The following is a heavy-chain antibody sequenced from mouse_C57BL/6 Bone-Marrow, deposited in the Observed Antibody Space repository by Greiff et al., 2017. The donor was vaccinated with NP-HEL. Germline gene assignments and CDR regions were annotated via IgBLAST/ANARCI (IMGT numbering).Heavy chain of an antibody. J-gene: IGHJ1*03. D-gene: IGHD1-3*01. V-gene: IGHV5-6*01. CDR3: ARHGVGWYFDV. CDR2: ISSGGSYT. Sequence: EVMLVESGGDLVKPGGSLKLSCAASGFTFSSYGMSCVRQTPDKRLEWVATISSGGSYTYYPDSVKGRFTISRDNAKNTLYLQMSSLKSEDTAMYYCARHGVGWYFDVWGTGTTVTVSS. CDR1: GFTFSSYG.